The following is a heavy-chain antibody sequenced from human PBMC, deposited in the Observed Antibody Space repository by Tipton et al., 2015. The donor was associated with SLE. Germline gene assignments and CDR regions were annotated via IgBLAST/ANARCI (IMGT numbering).Heavy chain of an antibody. CDR1: GGSISSYY. D-gene: IGHD5-12*01. V-gene: IGHV4-59*01. CDR3: ARDLGVATAFDI. CDR2: IYYSGST. J-gene: IGHJ3*02. Sequence: TLSLTCTVPGGSISSYYWSWIRQPSGKGLEWLGYIYYSGSTNYNPSLKSRVTISVDTSKNQFSLKLSSVTAADTAVYYCARDLGVATAFDIWGQGTMVTVSS.